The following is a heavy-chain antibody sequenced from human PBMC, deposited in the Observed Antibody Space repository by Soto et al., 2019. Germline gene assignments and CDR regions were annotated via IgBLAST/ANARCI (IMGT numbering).Heavy chain of an antibody. CDR3: ARRGVLRYPYNY. V-gene: IGHV4-39*01. J-gene: IGHJ4*02. D-gene: IGHD3-9*01. Sequence: SETLSLTCTVSGGSISSSSYYWGWIRQPPGKGLEWIGSIYYSGSTYYNPSLKSRVTISVDTSKNQFSLKLSSVTAADTAVYYCARRGVLRYPYNYWGQGTLVTVSS. CDR2: IYYSGST. CDR1: GGSISSSSYY.